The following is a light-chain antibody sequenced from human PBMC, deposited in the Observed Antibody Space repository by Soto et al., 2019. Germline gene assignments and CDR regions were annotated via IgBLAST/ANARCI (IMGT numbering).Light chain of an antibody. Sequence: EIVLTQSPGTLSLSTGERATLSCRASQSVSSSCLAWYQQKPGQAPRLLIYGASSRATGIPDRFSGSGSGTDFTLTISRLEPEDFAVRYCQHYSSSPHTFGQGTKLEIK. CDR2: GAS. J-gene: IGKJ2*01. CDR1: QSVSSSC. V-gene: IGKV3-20*01. CDR3: QHYSSSPHT.